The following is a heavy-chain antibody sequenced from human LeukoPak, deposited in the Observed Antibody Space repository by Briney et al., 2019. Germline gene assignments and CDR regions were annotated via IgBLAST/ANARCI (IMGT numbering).Heavy chain of an antibody. CDR3: AGQPPSWDFWSGYYSNYYYYGMDV. J-gene: IGHJ6*02. CDR1: GFTFSSYG. V-gene: IGHV3-30*03. CDR2: ISCDGSNK. Sequence: PGGSLRLSCAASGFTFSSYGMHWVRQAPGKGLEWVAVISCDGSNKYYADSVKGRFTISRDNSKNTLYLQMNSLRAEDTAVYYCAGQPPSWDFWSGYYSNYYYYGMDVWGQGTTVTVSS. D-gene: IGHD3-3*01.